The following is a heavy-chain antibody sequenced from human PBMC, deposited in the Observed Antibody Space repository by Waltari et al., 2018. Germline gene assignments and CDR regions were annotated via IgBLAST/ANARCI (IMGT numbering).Heavy chain of an antibody. CDR3: ARDIQDGYNFYYFYY. V-gene: IGHV4-39*07. CDR2: IYYRGST. D-gene: IGHD5-12*01. J-gene: IGHJ4*02. Sequence: QMQLQESGPGLVKPSETLSLTCPVSGGSISSSRYYWGWIRQPQGKGLEWIGSIYYRGSTYYNPSLKSRVTISVYTSKTQFSLKLSSVTAADTAVYYCARDIQDGYNFYYFYYWGQGTLVTVSS. CDR1: GGSISSSRYY.